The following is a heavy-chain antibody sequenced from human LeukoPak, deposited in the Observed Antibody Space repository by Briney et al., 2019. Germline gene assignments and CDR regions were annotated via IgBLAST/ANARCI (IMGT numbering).Heavy chain of an antibody. CDR1: GFTFSSYT. Sequence: PGGSLRLSCAASGFTFSSYTMNWVRQSPGKGLDWVSSISSSSSYIYYADSVKGRFTISRDNAKNSLYLQLNSLGAEDTAVYYCARDYGDPARFLDYWGQGTLVTVSS. CDR2: ISSSSSYI. J-gene: IGHJ4*02. D-gene: IGHD4-17*01. CDR3: ARDYGDPARFLDY. V-gene: IGHV3-21*01.